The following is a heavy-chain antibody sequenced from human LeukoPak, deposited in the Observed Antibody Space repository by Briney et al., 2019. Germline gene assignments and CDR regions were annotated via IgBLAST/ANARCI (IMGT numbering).Heavy chain of an antibody. CDR1: GYTFTGYY. J-gene: IGHJ4*02. CDR3: ARIPYFYGSGSYESNY. D-gene: IGHD3-10*01. CDR2: INPNSGGT. V-gene: IGHV1-2*02. Sequence: GASVKLSCTASGYTFTGYYMHWVRQAPGQGLEWMGWINPNSGGTNYAQKFQGRVTMTRDTSISTAYMEMSRLRSDDTAVYYCARIPYFYGSGSYESNYWYQGTLVIVTS.